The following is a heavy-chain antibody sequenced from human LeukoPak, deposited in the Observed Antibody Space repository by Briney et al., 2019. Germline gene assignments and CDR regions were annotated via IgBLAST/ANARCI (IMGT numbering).Heavy chain of an antibody. CDR2: INHSGST. J-gene: IGHJ4*02. D-gene: IGHD2-2*01. V-gene: IGHV4-34*01. CDR1: GFTFSSYD. Sequence: PGGSLRLSCAASGFTFSSYDMTWVRQAPGKGLEWIGEINHSGSTNYNPSLKSRVTISVDTSKNQFSLKLSSVTAADTAVYYCARRKARYCSSTSCRNYFDYWGQGTLVTVSS. CDR3: ARRKARYCSSTSCRNYFDY.